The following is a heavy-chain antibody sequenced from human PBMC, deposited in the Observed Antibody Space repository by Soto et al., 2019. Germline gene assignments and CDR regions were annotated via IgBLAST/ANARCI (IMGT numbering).Heavy chain of an antibody. V-gene: IGHV3-30*18. CDR2: ISEDAETD. Sequence: GGSLRLSCVASGFTFSDFGMHWVRQRPGKGLEWLAVISEDAETDFHADSVKGRFTVSRDNFKETLYLQINGLTTDDSAVYFCAKAPFRRPYYFYGMDVWRQGTTVTVSS. CDR3: AKAPFRRPYYFYGMDV. CDR1: GFTFSDFG. J-gene: IGHJ6*02. D-gene: IGHD3-10*01.